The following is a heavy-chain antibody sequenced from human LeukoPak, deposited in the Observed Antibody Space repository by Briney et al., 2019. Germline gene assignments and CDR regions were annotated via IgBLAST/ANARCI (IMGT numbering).Heavy chain of an antibody. J-gene: IGHJ3*02. CDR1: GFTFSSYS. D-gene: IGHD6-6*01. CDR2: ISSSSSYI. Sequence: GGSLRLSCAASGFTFSSYSMNWVRQAPGKGLEWVSSISSSSSYIYYADSVKGGFTISRDNAKNSLYLQMNSLRGEDTAVYYCATCIAARWAFVIWGQGTMVTVSS. CDR3: ATCIAARWAFVI. V-gene: IGHV3-21*01.